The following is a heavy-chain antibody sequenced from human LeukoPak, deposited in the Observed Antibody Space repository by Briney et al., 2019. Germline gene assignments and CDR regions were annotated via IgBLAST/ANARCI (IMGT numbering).Heavy chain of an antibody. D-gene: IGHD1-1*01. CDR3: ARGGLEPYYFYYSMDV. CDR2: IYYSGST. CDR1: GGSISSYY. Sequence: PSETLSLTCTVSGGSISSYYWSWIRQPPGKGLEWIGYIYYSGSTNYNPSLKSRVTISVDTSKNQFSLKLTSVTAADTAVYYCARGGLEPYYFYYSMDVWGKGTTVTVSS. V-gene: IGHV4-59*01. J-gene: IGHJ6*03.